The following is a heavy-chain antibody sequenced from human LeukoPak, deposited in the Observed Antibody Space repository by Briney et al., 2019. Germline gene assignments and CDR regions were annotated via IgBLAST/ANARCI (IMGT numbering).Heavy chain of an antibody. V-gene: IGHV3-30*02. CDR2: IRYDGSNT. D-gene: IGHD3-10*01. J-gene: IGHJ4*02. Sequence: TGGSLRLSCAASGFTFNNYGMHWVRQAPGKGLEWLAFIRYDGSNTYYADSVKGRFTISRDDPHNTLYLQMNSLRAEDTAVYFCARGGVDYYGSGTYYLMYYFDYWGQGALVTVSS. CDR1: GFTFNNYG. CDR3: ARGGVDYYGSGTYYLMYYFDY.